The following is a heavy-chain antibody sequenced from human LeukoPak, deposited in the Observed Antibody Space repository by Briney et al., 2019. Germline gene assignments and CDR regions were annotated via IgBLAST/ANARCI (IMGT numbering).Heavy chain of an antibody. V-gene: IGHV4-59*01. J-gene: IGHJ6*03. CDR3: ARGSEKGYGGNPYYYYMDV. Sequence: PSETLSLTCTVSGGSISSYYWSWIRQPPGKGLEWIGYIYYSGSTNYNPSLKSRVTISVDTSKNQFSLKLSSVTAADTAVYYCARGSEKGYGGNPYYYYMDVWGKGTTVTVSS. CDR1: GGSISSYY. CDR2: IYYSGST. D-gene: IGHD4-23*01.